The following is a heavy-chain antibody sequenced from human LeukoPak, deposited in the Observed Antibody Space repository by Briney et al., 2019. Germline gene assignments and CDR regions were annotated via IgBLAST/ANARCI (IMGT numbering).Heavy chain of an antibody. D-gene: IGHD4-11*01. CDR3: AKSSYWYSN. J-gene: IGHJ4*02. V-gene: IGHV3-23*01. CDR1: AFTFSSYA. CDR2: ISGSGAST. Sequence: GGSLRPSCAASAFTFSSYAMKWDRQAPGNGLEWVSTISGSGASTYYADSVKGRFTISRDNSQNTVYLQMNSLRAEDTAVYYCAKSSYWYSNWGQGTLVTVSS.